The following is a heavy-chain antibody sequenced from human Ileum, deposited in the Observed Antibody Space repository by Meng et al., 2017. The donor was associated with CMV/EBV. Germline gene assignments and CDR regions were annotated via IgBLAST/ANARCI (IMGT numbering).Heavy chain of an antibody. V-gene: IGHV3-30-3*01. CDR2: ISHDGNTI. D-gene: IGHD2-8*01. Sequence: GESLKISCAASGFTFSNFAMHWVRQAPGKGLEWLAVISHDGNTIFHADSMKGRFNISRDNSKNTVHLQISSLRPEDTAIYYCARGRHCTNSYCVYRYGLDVWGQGNTVNGYS. J-gene: IGHJ6*01. CDR3: ARGRHCTNSYCVYRYGLDV. CDR1: GFTFSNFA.